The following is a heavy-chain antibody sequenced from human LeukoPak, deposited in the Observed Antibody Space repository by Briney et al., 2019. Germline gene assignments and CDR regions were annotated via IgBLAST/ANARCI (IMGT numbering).Heavy chain of an antibody. CDR3: ARDLKSGYMDS. V-gene: IGHV3-33*01. Sequence: PGKSLRLSCAASGFTFSDYGIHWVRQAPGKGLEWVGVIYSDGSNKYFIDSVKGRFTISRDDSKNTVFLQMNSLRVDDTSVYYCARDLKSGYMDSCGQGTLVTVSS. D-gene: IGHD3-3*01. CDR1: GFTFSDYG. CDR2: IYSDGSNK. J-gene: IGHJ4*02.